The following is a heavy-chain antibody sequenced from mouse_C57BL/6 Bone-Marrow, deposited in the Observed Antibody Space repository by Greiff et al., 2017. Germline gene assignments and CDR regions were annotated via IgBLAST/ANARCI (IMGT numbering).Heavy chain of an antibody. D-gene: IGHD2-13*01. Sequence: EVMLVESGGDLVKPGGSLKLSCAASGFTFSSYGMSWVRQTPDKRLEWVATISSGGSYTYYPDSVKGRFTISRDNATSTPYLQRSSLKSEYTAMYYCARHLGDCYDYGGQGTTLTVSS. J-gene: IGHJ2*01. CDR3: ARHLGDCYDY. V-gene: IGHV5-6*01. CDR2: ISSGGSYT. CDR1: GFTFSSYG.